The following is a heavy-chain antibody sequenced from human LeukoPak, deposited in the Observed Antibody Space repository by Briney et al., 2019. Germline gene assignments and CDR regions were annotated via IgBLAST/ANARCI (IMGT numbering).Heavy chain of an antibody. CDR3: AKDAAYYYDSSGLPY. V-gene: IGHV3-30*04. CDR2: ISYDGSNK. Sequence: GGSLRLSCAASGFTFSSYAMYWVRQAPGKGLEWVAVISYDGSNKYYADSVKGRFTISRDNSKNTLYLQMNSLRAEDTAVYYCAKDAAYYYDSSGLPYWGQGTLVTVSS. J-gene: IGHJ4*02. D-gene: IGHD3-22*01. CDR1: GFTFSSYA.